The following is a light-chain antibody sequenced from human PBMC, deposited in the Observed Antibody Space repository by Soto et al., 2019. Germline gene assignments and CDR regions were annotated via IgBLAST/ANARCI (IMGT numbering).Light chain of an antibody. V-gene: IGLV2-11*01. Sequence: QSVLTQPRSVSGSPGQSVTISCTGTSSDVDGYNYVSWYQQHPGKAPKLMIYDVSERPSGVPDRFPGSKSGNTASLTISGLQAEDEADYYCCSYAGSYTSYVFGTGTKVTVL. CDR3: CSYAGSYTSYV. CDR2: DVS. CDR1: SSDVDGYNY. J-gene: IGLJ1*01.